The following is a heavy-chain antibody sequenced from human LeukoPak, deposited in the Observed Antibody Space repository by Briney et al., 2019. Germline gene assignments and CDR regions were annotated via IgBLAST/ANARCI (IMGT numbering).Heavy chain of an antibody. J-gene: IGHJ4*02. V-gene: IGHV3-23*01. CDR2: VLDRGGST. CDR3: ARDWYSGSQGY. Sequence: GGSLRLSCAASGFTFSFYAMSWVRQAPGQGLEWVSAVLDRGGSTYSADSVKGRFTISRDNSKNTLYLQMNSLRDEDTAVYYCARDWYSGSQGYWGQGTLVTVSS. D-gene: IGHD1-26*01. CDR1: GFTFSFYA.